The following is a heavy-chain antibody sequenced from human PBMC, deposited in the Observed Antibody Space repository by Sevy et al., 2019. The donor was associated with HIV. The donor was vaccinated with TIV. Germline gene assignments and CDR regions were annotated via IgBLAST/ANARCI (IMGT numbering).Heavy chain of an antibody. D-gene: IGHD2-21*01. CDR1: GGSLSDHY. CDR3: ARSIAIPITGPVGLFFRLYSNWFDP. CDR2: VSRSGST. Sequence: SETLSLTCAVYGGSLSDHYWSWIHQPPGKGLEWIGEVSRSGSTSYNPSLASRLTISLDTSKNQFSLKLNSVTAADTAVYYCARSIAIPITGPVGLFFRLYSNWFDPWGQGTWVTVSS. V-gene: IGHV4-34*01. J-gene: IGHJ5*02.